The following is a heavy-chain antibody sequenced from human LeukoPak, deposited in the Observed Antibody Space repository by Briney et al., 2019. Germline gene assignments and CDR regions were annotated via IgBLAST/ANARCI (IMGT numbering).Heavy chain of an antibody. D-gene: IGHD1-26*01. CDR1: GFTFSSYA. V-gene: IGHV3-23*01. CDR3: AKEWEPSTDY. CDR2: ISNSGGST. J-gene: IGHJ4*02. Sequence: PGGSLRLSCAASGFTFSSYAMTWVRQAPGKGLEWVSSISNSGGSTYYADSVKGRFTISRDNSKNTLYLQMNSLRAGDTAVYFRAKEWEPSTDYWGQGTLVTVSS.